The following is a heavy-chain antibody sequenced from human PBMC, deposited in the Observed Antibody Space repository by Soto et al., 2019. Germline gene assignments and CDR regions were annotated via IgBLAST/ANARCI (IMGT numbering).Heavy chain of an antibody. D-gene: IGHD3-9*01. CDR1: GGSISSYY. Sequence: PSETLSLTCTVSGGSISSYYWSWIRQPPGKGLEWIGYIYYSGSTNYNPSLKSRVTISVDTSKNQFSLKLSSVTAADTAVYYCAREYYDILTGSNWFDPWGQGTLVTVSS. CDR2: IYYSGST. CDR3: AREYYDILTGSNWFDP. J-gene: IGHJ5*02. V-gene: IGHV4-59*01.